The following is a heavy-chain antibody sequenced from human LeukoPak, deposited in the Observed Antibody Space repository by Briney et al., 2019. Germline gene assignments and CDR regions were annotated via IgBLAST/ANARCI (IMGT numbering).Heavy chain of an antibody. V-gene: IGHV4-34*01. CDR3: VRQGTNSGYYLLDY. D-gene: IGHD3-22*01. Sequence: PSETLSLTCAVYGAALSEYYWSWIRQSPGKGLEWIGEVAHKGPTVYSPTLNRKYNPSFKSRVTMSVDPSKNQFSLKLTSVTVADTATYYCVRQGTNSGYYLLDYWGQGHLVIVSS. CDR1: GAALSEYY. CDR2: VAHKGPTVYSPTLNR. J-gene: IGHJ4*02.